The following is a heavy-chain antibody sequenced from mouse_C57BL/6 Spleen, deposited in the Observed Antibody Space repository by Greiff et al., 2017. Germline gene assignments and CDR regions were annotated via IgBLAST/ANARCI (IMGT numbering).Heavy chain of an antibody. V-gene: IGHV1-26*01. CDR2: INPNNGGT. CDR1: GYTFTDYY. CDR3: ASSSNYLAWFAY. J-gene: IGHJ3*01. D-gene: IGHD2-5*01. Sequence: VQLQQSGPELVKPGASVKISCKASGYTFTDYYMNWVKQSHGKSLEWIGDINPNNGGTSYNQKFKGKATLTVDKSSSTAYMELRSLTSEDSAVYYCASSSNYLAWFAYWGQGTLVTVSA.